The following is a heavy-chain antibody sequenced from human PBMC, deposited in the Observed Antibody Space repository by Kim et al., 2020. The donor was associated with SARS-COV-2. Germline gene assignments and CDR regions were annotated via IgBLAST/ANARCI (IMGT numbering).Heavy chain of an antibody. CDR1: GGSISSSSYY. V-gene: IGHV4-39*01. J-gene: IGHJ6*02. Sequence: SETLSLTCTVSGGSISSSSYYWGWIRQPPGKGLEWIGSIYYSGSTYYNPSLKSRVTISVDTSKNQFSLKLSSVTAADTAVYYCARQESTLVALLYGMDVWGQGTTVTVSS. CDR2: IYYSGST. D-gene: IGHD5-12*01. CDR3: ARQESTLVALLYGMDV.